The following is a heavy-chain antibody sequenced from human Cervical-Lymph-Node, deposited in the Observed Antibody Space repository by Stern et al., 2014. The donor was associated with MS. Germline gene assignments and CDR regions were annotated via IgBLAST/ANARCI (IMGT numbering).Heavy chain of an antibody. J-gene: IGHJ6*02. Sequence: QVQLQESGPGLVKPSQTLSLTCTVSGGSISSDNYYWTWIRQHPGKGLEWIGHIYYSGTTYYNPSLKSRVFITVDTSQKLFSLGMISVTAADSAVYYCARDHFTTSLDVWGQGTTVTVS. D-gene: IGHD3-22*01. CDR2: IYYSGTT. CDR3: ARDHFTTSLDV. V-gene: IGHV4-31*03. CDR1: GGSISSDNYY.